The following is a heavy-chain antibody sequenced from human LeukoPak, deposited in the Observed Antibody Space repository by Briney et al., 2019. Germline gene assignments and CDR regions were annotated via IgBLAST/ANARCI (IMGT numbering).Heavy chain of an antibody. D-gene: IGHD3-22*01. CDR1: GGSISSYY. V-gene: IGHV4-59*01. J-gene: IGHJ2*01. CDR2: IYYSGST. Sequence: SETLSLTCTVSGGSISSYYWSWIRQPPGKGLEWIGYIYYSGSTNYNPSLKSRVTISVDTSKNQFSLKLSSVTAADTTVYYCARGPGSSGYYHWYFDLWGRGTLFTLSS. CDR3: ARGPGSSGYYHWYFDL.